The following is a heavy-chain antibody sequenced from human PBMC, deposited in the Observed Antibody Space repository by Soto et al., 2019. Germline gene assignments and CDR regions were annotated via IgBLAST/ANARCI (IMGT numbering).Heavy chain of an antibody. CDR3: ARGDVDCISTSCHLVY. V-gene: IGHV4-61*01. CDR2: IYYSGST. D-gene: IGHD2-2*01. J-gene: IGHJ4*02. Sequence: QVQLQESGPGLVKPSETLSLTCTVSGGSVSSGTHYWNWIRQPPGKGLEWVGYIYYSGSTNYNPPLKSRVIMSVDTSKNQFSLKLSSVTAADTAVYYCARGDVDCISTSCHLVYWGQGTLVTVSS. CDR1: GGSVSSGTHY.